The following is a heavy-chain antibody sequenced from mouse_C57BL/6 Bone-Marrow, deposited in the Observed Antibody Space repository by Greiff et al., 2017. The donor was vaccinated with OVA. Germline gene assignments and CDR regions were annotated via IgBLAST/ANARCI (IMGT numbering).Heavy chain of an antibody. D-gene: IGHD2-5*01. CDR2: VYPYSGGT. V-gene: IGHV1-36*01. J-gene: IGHJ2*01. Sequence: EVQLQQSGPVLVKPGPSVKISCKASGFTFTDYYMPWVKQSPGKSLEWIGLVYPYSGGTSYNEKFKGKATLTVDTSSSPAYMELNSLTSEDSAVYDSAREGYSNCEGNFDDWGKGTTLTVSS. CDR1: GFTFTDYY. CDR3: AREGYSNCEGNFDD.